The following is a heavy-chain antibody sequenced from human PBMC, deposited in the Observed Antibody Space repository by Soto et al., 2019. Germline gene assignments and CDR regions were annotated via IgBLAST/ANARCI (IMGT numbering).Heavy chain of an antibody. CDR1: GYTFTSYG. Sequence: VASVKVSCKASGYTFTSYGISWVRQAPGQGLEWMGWISAYNGNTNYAQKLQGRVTMTTDTSTSTAYMELRSLRSDDTAVYYCARDLEDYGDYPSASSAVPLFDYWGQGTLVTVSS. D-gene: IGHD4-17*01. CDR3: ARDLEDYGDYPSASSAVPLFDY. CDR2: ISAYNGNT. J-gene: IGHJ4*02. V-gene: IGHV1-18*01.